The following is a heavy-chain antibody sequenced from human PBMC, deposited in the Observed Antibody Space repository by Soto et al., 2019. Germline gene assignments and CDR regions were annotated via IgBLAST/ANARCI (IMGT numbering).Heavy chain of an antibody. CDR2: ISAYNGNT. D-gene: IGHD3-10*01. CDR3: AREVWSGSSPHGYYGMDV. J-gene: IGHJ6*02. CDR1: GYTFTSYG. V-gene: IGHV1-18*01. Sequence: ASVKVSCKASGYTFTSYGISWVRQAPGQGLEWMGWISAYNGNTNYAQKLQGRVTMTTDTSTSTAYMELRSLRSDDTAVYYCAREVWSGSSPHGYYGMDVWGQGTTVTVSS.